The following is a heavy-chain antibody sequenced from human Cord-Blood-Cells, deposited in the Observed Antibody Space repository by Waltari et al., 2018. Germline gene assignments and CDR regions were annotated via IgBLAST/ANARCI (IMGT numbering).Heavy chain of an antibody. Sequence: QVQLVQSRAEVETPESSVEASYKSSGGTFTSFAFYRVRQARGQGLEWMGGIIPIFGTANYAQKFQGRVTITADESSSTAYMELSSLRSEDTAVYYCATFEYSSSSDPFWGQGTLVTVSS. CDR1: GGTFTSFA. J-gene: IGHJ4*02. CDR2: IIPIFGTA. CDR3: ATFEYSSSSDPF. D-gene: IGHD6-6*01. V-gene: IGHV1-69*01.